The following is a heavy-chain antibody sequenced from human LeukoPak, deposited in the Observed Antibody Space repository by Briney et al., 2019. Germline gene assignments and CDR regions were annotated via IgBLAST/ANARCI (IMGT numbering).Heavy chain of an antibody. CDR3: GRAMHV. CDR1: GFTFSDYC. V-gene: IGHV3-11*04. CDR2: ISHRVSDV. Sequence: GGSLRLSCAASGFTFSDYCMSWIRQAPGKGLEWISYISHRVSDVQYADSVKGRFTISRDNAKNSLYLQMSSLRAEDTAVYYCGRAMHVWGQGTTVTVSS. J-gene: IGHJ6*02.